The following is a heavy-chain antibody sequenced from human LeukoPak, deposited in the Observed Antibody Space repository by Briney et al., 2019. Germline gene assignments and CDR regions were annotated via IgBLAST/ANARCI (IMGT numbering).Heavy chain of an antibody. V-gene: IGHV1-2*02. CDR3: ARDFTVVTAFGY. J-gene: IGHJ4*02. Sequence: GASVKVSCKASGYTFTGHYIHWVRQAPGQGLEWMGRINPNSGGTKSAENFQGRVTMTRDTSISTAYMELSSPRSDDTAVYYCARDFTVVTAFGYWGQGTLVTVSS. CDR2: INPNSGGT. D-gene: IGHD4-23*01. CDR1: GYTFTGHY.